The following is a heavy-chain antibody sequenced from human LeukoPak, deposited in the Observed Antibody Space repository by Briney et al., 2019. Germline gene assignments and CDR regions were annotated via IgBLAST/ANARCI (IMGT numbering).Heavy chain of an antibody. Sequence: GGSLILSCSASGFILSYYVVQWVRQARGKGVEYVSAISSSGGSTYYAYSVKGRFTISGDNSKVTLYHQVNSRRAEDTAVYYCARGYCSSTSCYEGPYFDYWGEGTMVSVSS. CDR3: ARGYCSSTSCYEGPYFDY. V-gene: IGHV3-64*01. CDR1: GFILSYYV. D-gene: IGHD2-2*01. J-gene: IGHJ4*02. CDR2: ISSSGGST.